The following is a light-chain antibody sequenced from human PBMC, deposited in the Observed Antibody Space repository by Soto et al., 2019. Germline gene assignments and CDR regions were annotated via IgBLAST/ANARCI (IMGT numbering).Light chain of an antibody. Sequence: EIVLTQSPSTLCLSPGERATLSCRASQSVSRNLAWYQQKPGQAPRLLIYDASNRATGIPARFSGRGSGTEFTLTISSLQSEDFAVYYCQQYTNWPPNTFGQGTRLEI. J-gene: IGKJ5*01. V-gene: IGKV3D-15*01. CDR1: QSVSRN. CDR2: DAS. CDR3: QQYTNWPPNT.